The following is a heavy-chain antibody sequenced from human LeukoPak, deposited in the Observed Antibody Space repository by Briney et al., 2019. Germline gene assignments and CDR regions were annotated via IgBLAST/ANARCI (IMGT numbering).Heavy chain of an antibody. D-gene: IGHD3-3*01. J-gene: IGHJ2*01. CDR3: AKDGYYSSANHFARLHFDL. CDR2: ISGDVQTT. V-gene: IGHV3-23*01. CDR1: GFTFSTHA. Sequence: PGGSLRLSCEASGFTFSTHAMNWIRQTPGKGLEWLSVISGDVQTTTYASSVKGRFTIPRDNSKNTLYLEMNSLRVEDTAIYYCAKDGYYSSANHFARLHFDLWGRGTRVTVSS.